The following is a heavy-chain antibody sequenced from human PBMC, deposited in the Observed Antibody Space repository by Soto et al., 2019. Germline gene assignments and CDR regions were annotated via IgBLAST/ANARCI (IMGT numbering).Heavy chain of an antibody. CDR3: ARSGYSYGIRTEFDY. CDR1: GGSISSGDYY. Sequence: PSETLSLTCTVSGGSISSGDYYWSWIRQPPGKGLEWIGYIYYSGSTYYNPSLKSRVTISVDTSKNQFSLKLSSVTAADTAVYYCARSGYSYGIRTEFDYWGQGTLVTVSS. V-gene: IGHV4-30-4*01. J-gene: IGHJ4*02. CDR2: IYYSGST. D-gene: IGHD5-18*01.